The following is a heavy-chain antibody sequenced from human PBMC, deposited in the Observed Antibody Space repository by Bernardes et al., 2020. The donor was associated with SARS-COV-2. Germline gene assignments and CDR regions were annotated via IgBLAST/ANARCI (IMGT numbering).Heavy chain of an antibody. D-gene: IGHD4-17*01. V-gene: IGHV3-23*01. CDR1: GFPFSNYA. CDR3: AKAAGDYVNYWYFDL. Sequence: VGSLSLSCAASGFPFSNYAMSWVRQAPGKGLEWVSTISGSGTGGASYYADSVKGRFTISRDNSKNTLYLQMSSLRAEDTAIYYCAKAAGDYVNYWYFDLWGRATLVTVSS. J-gene: IGHJ2*01. CDR2: ISGSGTGGAS.